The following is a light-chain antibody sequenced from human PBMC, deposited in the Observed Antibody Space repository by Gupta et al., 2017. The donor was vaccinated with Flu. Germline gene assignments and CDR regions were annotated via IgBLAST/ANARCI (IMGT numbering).Light chain of an antibody. V-gene: IGKV3-20*01. Sequence: ELVLTQSPGTLSLSPGERATLPCRASQSVSSSYLAWYQQKPGQAPRLLIYGASSRATGIPDRFSGSGSGTDFTLTISRMEPEDFAVYYCQQYGSSRRTFGQGTKVEIK. CDR1: QSVSSSY. CDR3: QQYGSSRRT. CDR2: GAS. J-gene: IGKJ1*01.